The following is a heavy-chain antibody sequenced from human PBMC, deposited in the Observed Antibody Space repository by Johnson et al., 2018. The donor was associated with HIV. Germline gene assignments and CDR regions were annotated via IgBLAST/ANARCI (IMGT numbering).Heavy chain of an antibody. V-gene: IGHV3-74*01. CDR1: GFTL. J-gene: IGHJ3*01. Sequence: VQLVESGGGLVQPGRSLRLSCVASGFTLEDYGDGSRLTYADSVKGRFTIARDNAKNTLYLELKSLRSEDTAVYYCARTSCSGARCLGYDPFDVWGQGAMVTVSS. CDR2: GSRL. CDR3: ARTSCSGARCLGYDPFDV. D-gene: IGHD2-15*01.